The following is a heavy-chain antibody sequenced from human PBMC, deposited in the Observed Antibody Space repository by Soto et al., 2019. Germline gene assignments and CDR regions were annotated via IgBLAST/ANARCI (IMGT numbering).Heavy chain of an antibody. CDR1: GGTFSIYT. CDR2: VIPFLDIT. CDR3: ARDWDNSNWPNFDS. D-gene: IGHD6-13*01. V-gene: IGHV1-69*02. J-gene: IGHJ4*02. Sequence: QVQLVQSGSEVKKPGSSVRVSCKASGGTFSIYTISWVRQAPGQGLEWMGRVIPFLDITSYSQRFQGRVTITADKSTTTAYLELSSLRSEDTAVYYCARDWDNSNWPNFDSWGQGTLVTVSS.